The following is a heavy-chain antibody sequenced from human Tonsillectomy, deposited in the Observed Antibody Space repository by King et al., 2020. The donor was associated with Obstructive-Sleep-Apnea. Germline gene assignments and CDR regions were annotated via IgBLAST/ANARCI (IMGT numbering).Heavy chain of an antibody. V-gene: IGHV4-59*08. D-gene: IGHD5-12*01. Sequence: QLQESGPGLVKPSETLSVTCTVSGGSISDYYWSWIRQPPGKGLEWIGYMYYSGNTNFNPSLKSRVTISADTSKIKFSLRLCSVTAADTAVYYCARHRGVEDYGGYGDYFDYWGQGTLVIVSS. J-gene: IGHJ4*02. CDR2: MYYSGNT. CDR1: GGSISDYY. CDR3: ARHRGVEDYGGYGDYFDY.